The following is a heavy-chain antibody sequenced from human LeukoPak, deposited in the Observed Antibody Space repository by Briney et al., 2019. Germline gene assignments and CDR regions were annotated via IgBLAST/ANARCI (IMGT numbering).Heavy chain of an antibody. CDR3: ARDPTVTTPY. V-gene: IGHV3-21*01. CDR2: ISSSSSYI. Sequence: GGSLRLSCAASGFTFSSYSMNWVRQAPGKGLEWASSISSSSSYIYYADSVKGRFTISRDNAKNSLYLQMNSLRAEDTAVYYCARDPTVTTPYWGQGTLVTVSS. D-gene: IGHD4-11*01. CDR1: GFTFSSYS. J-gene: IGHJ4*02.